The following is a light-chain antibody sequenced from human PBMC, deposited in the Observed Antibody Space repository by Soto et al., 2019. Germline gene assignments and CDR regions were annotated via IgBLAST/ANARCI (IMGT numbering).Light chain of an antibody. Sequence: EIVLTQSPATLSLSPGERATLSCRASQSVSSSYLAWYQQTPGQAPGLLIYGASSMSTGIPDTFSGSGSGTDFTLTISRLQPEDYAVYYCQHYDSSPTTFGQGTRLDIK. CDR3: QHYDSSPTT. CDR2: GAS. V-gene: IGKV3-20*01. J-gene: IGKJ5*01. CDR1: QSVSSSY.